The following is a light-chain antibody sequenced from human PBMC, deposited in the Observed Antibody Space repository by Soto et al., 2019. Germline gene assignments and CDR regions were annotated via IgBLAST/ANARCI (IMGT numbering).Light chain of an antibody. CDR1: SSDVGGYNY. CDR3: SSYTSSSTSYV. J-gene: IGLJ1*01. V-gene: IGLV2-14*01. CDR2: EVS. Sequence: QSVLTQPASVSGSPGQSITISCTGTSSDVGGYNYVSWYQQHPGKAPKLMIYEVSNRPSGVSNRFSGSKSGNTASLTISGRQAEDEADYYCSSYTSSSTSYVFGTGTKVTVL.